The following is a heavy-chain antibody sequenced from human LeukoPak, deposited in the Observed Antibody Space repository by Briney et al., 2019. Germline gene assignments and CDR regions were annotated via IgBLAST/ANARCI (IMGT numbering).Heavy chain of an antibody. CDR1: GFAFSTYA. V-gene: IGHV3-23*01. CDR3: AKLGDFDY. Sequence: PGGSLRLSCAASGFAFSTYAMNWVRQAPGKGLEWVSTISGNGGSTYYADSVKGRFTIFRDNPKNTLYLQIKSLRAEDTAVYYCAKLGDFDYWGQGTLVTVSS. D-gene: IGHD3-16*01. CDR2: ISGNGGST. J-gene: IGHJ4*02.